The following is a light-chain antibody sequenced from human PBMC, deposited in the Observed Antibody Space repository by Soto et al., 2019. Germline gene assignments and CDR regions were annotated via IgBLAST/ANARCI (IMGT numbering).Light chain of an antibody. CDR2: GAS. CDR3: QKYNSAPLT. V-gene: IGKV1-27*01. J-gene: IGKJ4*01. CDR1: QGINNY. Sequence: GDRVTITCRASQGINNYLAWHQQKPGKVPKLLIYGASTLQSGVPSRFSGSGSGTDFTLTITSLQPEDVATYYCQKYNSAPLTFGGGTKVEIK.